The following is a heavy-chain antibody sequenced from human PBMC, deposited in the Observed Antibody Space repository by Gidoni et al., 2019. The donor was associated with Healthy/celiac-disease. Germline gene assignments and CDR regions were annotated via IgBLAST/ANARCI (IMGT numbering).Heavy chain of an antibody. CDR2: VYYSGST. Sequence: QLQLQESGPGLVKPSETLSLTCTVSGGSISSSTYYWGWIRQPPGKGLEWIGSVYYSGSTYYNSSLKSRVTISVVTSKDQFSLKLSSVTAADTAVYYCASYYYDSSGYYASLDYWGQGTLVTVSS. CDR1: GGSISSSTYY. CDR3: ASYYYDSSGYYASLDY. V-gene: IGHV4-39*01. D-gene: IGHD3-22*01. J-gene: IGHJ4*02.